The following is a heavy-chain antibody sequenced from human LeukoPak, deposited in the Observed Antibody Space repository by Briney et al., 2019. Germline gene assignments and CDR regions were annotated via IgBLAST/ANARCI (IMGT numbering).Heavy chain of an antibody. V-gene: IGHV3-53*01. Sequence: PGGSLRLSCAASGVPVRSNYMSWVRQAPGGGLEWVSVIHSGGGTYYADSVKGRFTISRDISKNTVSLHMNSLRGEDTAVYYCARGGGSGSYYSGKFDYWGQGTLVTVSS. D-gene: IGHD3-10*01. CDR3: ARGGGSGSYYSGKFDY. CDR2: IHSGGGT. CDR1: GVPVRSNY. J-gene: IGHJ4*02.